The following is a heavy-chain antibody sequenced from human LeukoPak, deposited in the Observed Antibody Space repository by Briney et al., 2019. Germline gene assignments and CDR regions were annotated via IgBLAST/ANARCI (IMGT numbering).Heavy chain of an antibody. D-gene: IGHD5-12*01. CDR3: AKDRVPDSGYDIDY. J-gene: IGHJ4*02. CDR1: GFTFSGYG. Sequence: PGGSLRLSCVASGFTFSGYGMYWVRQAPRKGREWVAGIYGGGGVIKYADSVKGRFTISRDNSENILYLQMDSLRVEDTAMYYCAKDRVPDSGYDIDYWGQGTLVTVSS. CDR2: IYGGGGVI. V-gene: IGHV3-NL1*01.